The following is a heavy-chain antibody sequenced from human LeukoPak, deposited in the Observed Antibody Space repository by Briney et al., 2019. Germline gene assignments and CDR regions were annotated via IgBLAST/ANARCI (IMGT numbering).Heavy chain of an antibody. CDR2: IITIHGTA. J-gene: IGHJ3*02. V-gene: IGHV1-69*04. CDR3: ARAPDGGAFDI. D-gene: IGHD3-16*01. Sequence: AASVKVSCKASGGIFSSYAISWVRQAPGQGLEWMGRIITIHGTANYAQKFQGRVTITADKSTSTAYMELSSLRSEDTAVYYCARAPDGGAFDIWGQGTMVTVSS. CDR1: GGIFSSYA.